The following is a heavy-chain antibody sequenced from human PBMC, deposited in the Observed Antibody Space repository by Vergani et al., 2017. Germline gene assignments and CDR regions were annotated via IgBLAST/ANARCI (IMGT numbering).Heavy chain of an antibody. CDR1: GFTFSSYG. CDR3: AKDRVVGGLYYFDY. D-gene: IGHD1-26*01. V-gene: IGHV3-30*18. CDR2: LSFDGSNK. Sequence: QVQLVESGGGVVQPGRSLRLSCAASGFTFSSYGMHWVRQAPGKGLAWVAVLSFDGSNKYYADSVNGRFTISRDNSKNTLYLQMNSLRAEDTAVYYCAKDRVVGGLYYFDYWGQGTLVTVSS. J-gene: IGHJ4*02.